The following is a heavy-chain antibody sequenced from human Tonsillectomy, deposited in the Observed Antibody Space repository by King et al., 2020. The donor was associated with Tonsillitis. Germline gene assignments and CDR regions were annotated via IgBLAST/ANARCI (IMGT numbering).Heavy chain of an antibody. CDR2: INSDGSST. J-gene: IGHJ3*02. V-gene: IGHV3-74*01. D-gene: IGHD3-3*01. CDR1: GFTFSSYW. Sequence: VQLVESGGGLVQPGGSLRLSCAASGFTFSSYWMHWVRQAPGKGLVWVSRINSDGSSTNYADSVKGRFTISRDNAKNTLYLQMNSLRAEDTAVYYCARERPFYDFWSGPTDAFDIWGQGTMVTVSS. CDR3: ARERPFYDFWSGPTDAFDI.